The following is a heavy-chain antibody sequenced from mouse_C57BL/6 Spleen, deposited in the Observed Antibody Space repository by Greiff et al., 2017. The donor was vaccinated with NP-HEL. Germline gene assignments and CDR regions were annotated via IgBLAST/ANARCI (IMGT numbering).Heavy chain of an antibody. Sequence: QVQLQQSGAELVMPGASVKLSCKASGYTFTSYWMHWVKQRPGQGLEWIGEIDPSDSYTNYNQKFKGKSTLTVDKSSSTAYMQLSSLTSEDSAVYYCARGLGQMDYWGQGTSVTVSS. CDR1: GYTFTSYW. CDR3: ARGLGQMDY. V-gene: IGHV1-69*01. CDR2: IDPSDSYT. J-gene: IGHJ4*01. D-gene: IGHD3-3*01.